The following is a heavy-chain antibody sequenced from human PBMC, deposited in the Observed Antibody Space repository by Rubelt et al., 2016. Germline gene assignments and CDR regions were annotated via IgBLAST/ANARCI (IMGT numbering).Heavy chain of an antibody. D-gene: IGHD3-10*01. V-gene: IGHV1-69*13. CDR2: IIPIFGTA. CDR3: ARDPQLDYYGSGRGLDYGMDV. CDR1: GYTLTELS. J-gene: IGHJ6*02. Sequence: QVQLVQSGAEVKKPGASVKVSCKVSGYTLTELSMHWVRQAPGQGLEWMGGIIPIFGTANYAQKFQGRVTITADESTSTAYMELSSLRSEDTAVYYCARDPQLDYYGSGRGLDYGMDVWGQGTTVTVSS.